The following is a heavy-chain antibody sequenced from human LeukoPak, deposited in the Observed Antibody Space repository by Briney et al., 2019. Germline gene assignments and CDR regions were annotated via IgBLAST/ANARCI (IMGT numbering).Heavy chain of an antibody. D-gene: IGHD2-15*01. V-gene: IGHV1-46*01. CDR3: AKELTGVVVAANLWGSYYYYMDV. CDR1: GYTFTSYY. J-gene: IGHJ6*03. Sequence: ASVKVSCKASGYTFTSYYMHWVRQAPGQGLEWMGIINPSGGSTSYAQKFQGRVTMTRDMSTSTVYMELSSLRSEDTAVYYCAKELTGVVVAANLWGSYYYYMDVWGKGTTVTVSS. CDR2: INPSGGST.